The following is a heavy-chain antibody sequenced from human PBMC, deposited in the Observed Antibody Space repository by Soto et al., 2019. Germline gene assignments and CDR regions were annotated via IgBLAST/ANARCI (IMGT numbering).Heavy chain of an antibody. CDR2: IYHSGST. D-gene: IGHD2-2*01. Sequence: SETLSLTCAVSGGSISSSNWWSWVRQPPGKGLEWIGEIYHSGSTNYNPSLKSRVTISVDKSKNQFSLKLSSVTAADTAVYYCARGEGRRVGYCSSTSCYGGNWFDPWGQGTLVTVSS. CDR1: GGSISSSNW. V-gene: IGHV4-4*02. J-gene: IGHJ5*02. CDR3: ARGEGRRVGYCSSTSCYGGNWFDP.